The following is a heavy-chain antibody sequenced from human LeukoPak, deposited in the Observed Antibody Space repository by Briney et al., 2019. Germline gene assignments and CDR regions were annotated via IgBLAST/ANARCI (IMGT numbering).Heavy chain of an antibody. CDR2: ISSSSSTI. CDR1: GFTFSSYA. Sequence: GGSLRLSCAASGFTFSSYAMSWVRQAPGKGLEWVSYISSSSSTIYYADSVKGRFTISRDNSKNTLYLQMNSLRAEDTAVYYCAKGGLRTYFDYWGQGTLVTVSS. D-gene: IGHD3-3*01. CDR3: AKGGLRTYFDY. J-gene: IGHJ4*02. V-gene: IGHV3-23*01.